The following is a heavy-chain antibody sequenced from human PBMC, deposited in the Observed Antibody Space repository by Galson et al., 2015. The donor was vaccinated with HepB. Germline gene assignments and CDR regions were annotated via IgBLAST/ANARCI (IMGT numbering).Heavy chain of an antibody. CDR3: AKARLTTTTFEMDV. D-gene: IGHD4-17*01. CDR2: INPTSEYI. CDR1: GFIVGSYT. V-gene: IGHV3-23*01. J-gene: IGHJ6*02. Sequence: SRRLSGAASGFIVGSYTMRWVRQAPGKGLEWVSAINPTSEYIYYADSVRGRFTVSRDNYKNTLYLQMNSLRADDSAIYYRAKARLTTTTFEMDVWGQGTTVTVSS.